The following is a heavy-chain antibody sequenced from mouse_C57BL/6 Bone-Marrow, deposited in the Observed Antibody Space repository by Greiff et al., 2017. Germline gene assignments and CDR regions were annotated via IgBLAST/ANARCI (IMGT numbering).Heavy chain of an antibody. D-gene: IGHD1-1*01. Sequence: EVKLVESGGGLVKPGGSLKLSCAASGFTFSDYGMHWVRQAPEKGLEWVAYISSGSSTIYYADTVKGRFTISRDNAKNTLFLQMTRLRSEDTAMYYCARGDYGSSPHWYFDVWGTGTTVPVSS. J-gene: IGHJ1*03. V-gene: IGHV5-17*01. CDR2: ISSGSSTI. CDR1: GFTFSDYG. CDR3: ARGDYGSSPHWYFDV.